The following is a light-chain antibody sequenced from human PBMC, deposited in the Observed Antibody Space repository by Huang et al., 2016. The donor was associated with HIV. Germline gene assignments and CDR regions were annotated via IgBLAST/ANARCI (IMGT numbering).Light chain of an antibody. J-gene: IGKJ1*01. CDR1: QSVRNY. Sequence: EIVLTQSPATLSLSPGERATLSCRASQSVRNYLAWYQQKPGQAPRRLIYDASNRATGTPARCSGSGSGTDFTLTISSLEPEDFAVYYCQQRSDWPPWTFGQGTKVEIK. CDR2: DAS. V-gene: IGKV3-11*01. CDR3: QQRSDWPPWT.